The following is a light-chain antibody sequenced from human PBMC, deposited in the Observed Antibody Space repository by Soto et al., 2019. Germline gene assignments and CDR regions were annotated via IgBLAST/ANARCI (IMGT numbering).Light chain of an antibody. Sequence: EIVMTQSPATLSVSPGERATLSCRASQSVSSNLAWYQQKPGQAPRLLIYGASTRATGIPARFSGSGSGTEFTLTISSLQSEDFAVYYCQHFHTLPYTFGLGTKLQIK. V-gene: IGKV3-15*01. CDR3: QHFHTLPYT. CDR2: GAS. CDR1: QSVSSN. J-gene: IGKJ2*01.